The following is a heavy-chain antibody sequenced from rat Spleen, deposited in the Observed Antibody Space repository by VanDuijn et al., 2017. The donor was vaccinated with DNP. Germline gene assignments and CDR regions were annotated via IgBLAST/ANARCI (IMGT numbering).Heavy chain of an antibody. CDR3: TRTGDYPGGFAY. CDR1: GFTFNNYW. D-gene: IGHD1-4*01. Sequence: EVQLVESGGGLVQPGRSLKLSCVASGFTFNNYWMNWVRQAPGRGLEWVASISPRGGSTYSRDSVNGRFTISRDNAKSTLYLQVNSLRSEDTATYFCTRTGDYPGGFAYWGQGVMVTVSS. J-gene: IGHJ2*01. V-gene: IGHV5-31*01. CDR2: ISPRGGST.